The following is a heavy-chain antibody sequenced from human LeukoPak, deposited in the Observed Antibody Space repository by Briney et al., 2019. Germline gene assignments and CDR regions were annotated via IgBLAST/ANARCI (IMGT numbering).Heavy chain of an antibody. V-gene: IGHV4-30-2*01. J-gene: IGHJ5*02. CDR3: ARDLEYCSTTSCFT. CDR1: GDSINSGGFY. D-gene: IGHD2-2*01. CDR2: IHQSGIT. Sequence: PQTLSLTCNVSGDSINSGGFYWNWIRQPPGKGLEWIAYIHQSGITVSNPSLKSRLTLSLDASKNQFSLRLTSVTVADTAVYYCARDLEYCSTTSCFTWGQGTLVTVSS.